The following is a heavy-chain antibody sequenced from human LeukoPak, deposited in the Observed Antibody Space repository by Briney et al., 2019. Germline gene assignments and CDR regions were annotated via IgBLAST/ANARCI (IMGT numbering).Heavy chain of an antibody. D-gene: IGHD6-19*01. Sequence: GGSLRLSCAASGFTFSDYYMSWIRQAPGKGLEWVSYISSSSSYTNYADSVKGRFTISRDNAKNSLYLQMNSLRDEDTAVYYCAKDRGEQWLVTSFDYWGQGTLVTVSS. CDR2: ISSSSSYT. CDR1: GFTFSDYY. J-gene: IGHJ4*02. CDR3: AKDRGEQWLVTSFDY. V-gene: IGHV3-11*06.